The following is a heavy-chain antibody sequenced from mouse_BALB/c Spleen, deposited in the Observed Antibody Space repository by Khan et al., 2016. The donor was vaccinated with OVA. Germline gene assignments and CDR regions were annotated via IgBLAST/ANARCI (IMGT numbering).Heavy chain of an antibody. V-gene: IGHV3-2*02. D-gene: IGHD4-1*01. CDR1: GYSITRDYA. CDR3: ASELGRCYAMDC. J-gene: IGHJ4*01. Sequence: EVQLQESGPGLVKPSQSLSLTCTVSGYSITRDYAWNWIRQLPGNELEWMGYISNNGSASYNPSLKRRISITRDTSKNQFFLQLDSVTPEDTAAWFCASELGRCYAMDCWGQKTSVTVSS. CDR2: ISNNGSA.